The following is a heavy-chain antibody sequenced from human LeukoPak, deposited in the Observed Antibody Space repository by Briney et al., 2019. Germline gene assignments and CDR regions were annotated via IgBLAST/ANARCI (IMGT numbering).Heavy chain of an antibody. D-gene: IGHD4-17*01. CDR2: IYYSGST. Sequence: PSETLSLTCTVSGGSISSYYWSWIRQPPGKGLEWIGYIYYSGSTNYNPSLKSRVTIPVDTSKNQFSLKPSSVTAADTAVYYCARKAVTSSAFDYWGQGTLVTVSS. V-gene: IGHV4-59*08. J-gene: IGHJ4*02. CDR1: GGSISSYY. CDR3: ARKAVTSSAFDY.